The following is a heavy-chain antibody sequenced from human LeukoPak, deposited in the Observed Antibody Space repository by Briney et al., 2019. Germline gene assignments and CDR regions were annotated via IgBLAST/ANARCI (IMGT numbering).Heavy chain of an antibody. V-gene: IGHV3-53*01. CDR2: IYSGGST. CDR3: ARDRRTSKGWSLGVWYFDY. Sequence: GGSLRLSCAASGFTVSSNYMSWVRQAPGKGLGWVSVIYSGGSTYYADSVKGRFTISRDNSKNTLYLQMNSLRAEDTAVYYCARDRRTSKGWSLGVWYFDYWGQGTLVTVSS. CDR1: GFTVSSNY. D-gene: IGHD4-23*01. J-gene: IGHJ4*02.